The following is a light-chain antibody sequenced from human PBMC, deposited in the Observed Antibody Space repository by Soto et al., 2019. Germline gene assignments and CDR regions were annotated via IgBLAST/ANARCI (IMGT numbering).Light chain of an antibody. CDR2: AVS. Sequence: ALTQPRSVSGSPGQSVTISCTGTNSDVGRYNFVSWYQQLPGKAPKLLISAVSQRPSGVPDRFSGSKSGNTASLTISGLQADDEADYFCYSYTASDIWVFGGGTK. CDR1: NSDVGRYNF. J-gene: IGLJ3*02. V-gene: IGLV2-11*01. CDR3: YSYTASDIWV.